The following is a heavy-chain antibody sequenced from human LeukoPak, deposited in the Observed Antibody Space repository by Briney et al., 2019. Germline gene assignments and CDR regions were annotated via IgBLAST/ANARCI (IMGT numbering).Heavy chain of an antibody. J-gene: IGHJ4*02. Sequence: GGSLRLSCTASGFTFSSYTMTWVRQAPGKGLKWVSTITTGDGNTYYADSVKGRSTVSRDDSKNTLYLQMNSLRAEDAAVYYCAKDGGLWVSAHWGDSWGRGTLVTVSS. D-gene: IGHD7-27*01. V-gene: IGHV3-23*01. CDR1: GFTFSSYT. CDR2: ITTGDGNT. CDR3: AKDGGLWVSAHWGDS.